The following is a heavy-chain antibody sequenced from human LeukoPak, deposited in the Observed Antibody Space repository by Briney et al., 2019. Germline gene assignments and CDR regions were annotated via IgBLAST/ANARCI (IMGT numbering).Heavy chain of an antibody. J-gene: IGHJ6*02. V-gene: IGHV5-51*01. Sequence: GESLKISCKGSGYSFTSYWIGWVRQMPGKGLEWMGIIYPGDSDTRYSPSFQGQVTISADKSISTAYLQWSSLKASDTAMYHCARLGYSSSWYSTHYYYYGMDVWGQGTTVTVSS. CDR2: IYPGDSDT. CDR3: ARLGYSSSWYSTHYYYYGMDV. CDR1: GYSFTSYW. D-gene: IGHD6-13*01.